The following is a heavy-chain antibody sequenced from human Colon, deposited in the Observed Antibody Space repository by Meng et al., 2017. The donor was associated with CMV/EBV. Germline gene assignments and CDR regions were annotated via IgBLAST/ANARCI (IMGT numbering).Heavy chain of an antibody. Sequence: VASGFSFGDYAMGWVRQAPGKGLEWVSVIYSAGRSTYYADSVKGRFTISRDNSKSTMYLHMNSLGAEDTAVYYCVKDSRDYEYSFDYWGQGTLVTVSS. CDR2: IYSAGRST. CDR1: GFSFGDYA. D-gene: IGHD3-16*01. V-gene: IGHV3-23*03. CDR3: VKDSRDYEYSFDY. J-gene: IGHJ4*02.